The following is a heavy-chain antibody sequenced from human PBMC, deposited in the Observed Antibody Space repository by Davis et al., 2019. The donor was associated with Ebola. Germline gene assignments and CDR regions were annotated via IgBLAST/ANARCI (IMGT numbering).Heavy chain of an antibody. CDR1: GFTFSSYG. CDR2: ISYDGSNK. CDR3: ARRGDYVYFDY. V-gene: IGHV3-30*03. Sequence: PGGSLRLSCAASGFTFSSYGMHWVRQAPGKGLEWVAVISYDGSNKYYADSVKGRFTISRDNAKNSLYLQMNSLRAEDTAVYYCARRGDYVYFDYWGQGTLVTVSS. D-gene: IGHD4-17*01. J-gene: IGHJ4*02.